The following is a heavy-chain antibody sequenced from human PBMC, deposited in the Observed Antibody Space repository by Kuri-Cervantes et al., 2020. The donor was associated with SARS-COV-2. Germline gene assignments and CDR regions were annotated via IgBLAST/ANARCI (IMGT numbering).Heavy chain of an antibody. D-gene: IGHD3-3*01. CDR3: ARQGLDYDFWSGYSGFDY. CDR1: GYSISSGYY. V-gene: IGHV4-38-2*01. Sequence: SQTLSLTCAVSGYSISSGYYWGWIRQPPGKGLEWIGSIYHSGSTYYNPSLESRVTISVDTSKNQFSLKLSSVTAADTAVYYCARQGLDYDFWSGYSGFDYWGQGTLVTVSS. CDR2: IYHSGST. J-gene: IGHJ4*02.